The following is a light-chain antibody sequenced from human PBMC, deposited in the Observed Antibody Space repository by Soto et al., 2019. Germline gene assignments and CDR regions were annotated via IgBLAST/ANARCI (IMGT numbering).Light chain of an antibody. J-gene: IGKJ1*01. V-gene: IGKV1-5*03. CDR3: QHYNDYSRV. CDR2: RAS. CDR1: QSVDSW. Sequence: DIQMTQSPSTVSASIGDRVTITCRASQSVDSWLAWYQQQPGKAPKLLIYRASTLQTGVPSRFSGTGSGTQFTLTISSLQPDDFATYYCQHYNDYSRVFGQGTKVEIK.